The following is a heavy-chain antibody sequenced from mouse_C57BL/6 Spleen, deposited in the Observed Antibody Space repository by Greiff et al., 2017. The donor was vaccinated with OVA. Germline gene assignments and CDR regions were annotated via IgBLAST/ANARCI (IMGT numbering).Heavy chain of an antibody. CDR3: ARKTTVVDFDY. V-gene: IGHV1-50*01. J-gene: IGHJ2*01. Sequence: VQLQQPGAELVKPGASVKLSCKASGYTFTSYWMQWVKQRPGQGLEWIGEIDPSDSYTNYNQKFKGKATLTVDTSSSTAYMQLSSLTSEDSAVYYWARKTTVVDFDYWGQGTTLTVSS. CDR2: IDPSDSYT. CDR1: GYTFTSYW. D-gene: IGHD1-1*01.